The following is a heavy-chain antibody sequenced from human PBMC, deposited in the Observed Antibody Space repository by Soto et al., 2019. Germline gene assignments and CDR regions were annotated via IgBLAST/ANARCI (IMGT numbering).Heavy chain of an antibody. J-gene: IGHJ3*02. V-gene: IGHV3-66*01. CDR2: IYSGGST. CDR3: ARDLDYGEGGAFDI. CDR1: GFTVSSNY. Sequence: GGSLRLSCAASGFTVSSNYMSWVRQAPGKGLEWVSVIYSGGSTYYADSVKGRFTISRDNSKNTLYLQMNSLRAEDTAVYYCARDLDYGEGGAFDIWGQGTMVTVSS. D-gene: IGHD4-17*01.